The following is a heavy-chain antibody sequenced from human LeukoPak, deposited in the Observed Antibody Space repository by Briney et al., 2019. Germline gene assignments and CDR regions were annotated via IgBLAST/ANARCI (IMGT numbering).Heavy chain of an antibody. J-gene: IGHJ4*02. CDR1: GYTFTSYD. V-gene: IGHV1-8*01. CDR3: ARGWISGALSEHYFEN. CDR2: MSPTTGHT. D-gene: IGHD4/OR15-4a*01. Sequence: ASVKVSCKATGYTFTSYDINWVRQATGQGLEWMGWMSPTTGHTGSAQKFQGRITMTRDTSISTAHMELSSLTSGDTAVYFCARGWISGALSEHYFENWGQGTLVTVSS.